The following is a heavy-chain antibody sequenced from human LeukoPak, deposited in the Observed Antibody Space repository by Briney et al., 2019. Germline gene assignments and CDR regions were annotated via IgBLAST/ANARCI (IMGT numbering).Heavy chain of an antibody. CDR1: GFTFSSYS. CDR2: ISSSGSTI. J-gene: IGHJ4*02. D-gene: IGHD2/OR15-2a*01. Sequence: GGSLRLSCAASGFTFSSYSMNWVRQAPGKGLEWVSSISSSGSTIYYSDSVKGRFTISRDNAKNSLCLQMNSLRDEDTAVYYCARDLNLSYWGQGTLVTVSS. CDR3: ARDLNLSY. V-gene: IGHV3-48*02.